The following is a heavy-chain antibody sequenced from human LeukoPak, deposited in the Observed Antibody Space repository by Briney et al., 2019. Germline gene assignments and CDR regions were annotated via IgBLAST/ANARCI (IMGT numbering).Heavy chain of an antibody. V-gene: IGHV3-53*01. J-gene: IGHJ4*02. CDR2: IYGGGST. Sequence: GGSLRLSCAASGFSISGYTMSWVRRAPGKGLEWVSVIYGGGSTYYADSVKGRFTISRDNSKNTLYLQMNSLRAEDTAVYYCAREGYSGSYLYWGQGTLVTVSS. CDR3: AREGYSGSYLY. D-gene: IGHD1-26*01. CDR1: GFSISGYT.